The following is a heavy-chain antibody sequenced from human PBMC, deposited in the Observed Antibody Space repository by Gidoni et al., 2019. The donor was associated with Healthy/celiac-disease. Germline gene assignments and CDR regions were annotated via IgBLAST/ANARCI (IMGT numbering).Heavy chain of an antibody. D-gene: IGHD2-15*01. Sequence: EVQLVESGGGLVQPGGSLRLSCAASGFTFSSYSLNWVRQAPGKGLEWVSYISSSSSTIYDADSVKGRFTISRDNAKNSLYLQMNSLRAEDTAVYYCAREWGYCSGGSCYPIGWFDPWGQGTLVTVSS. V-gene: IGHV3-48*01. CDR3: AREWGYCSGGSCYPIGWFDP. J-gene: IGHJ5*02. CDR2: ISSSSSTI. CDR1: GFTFSSYS.